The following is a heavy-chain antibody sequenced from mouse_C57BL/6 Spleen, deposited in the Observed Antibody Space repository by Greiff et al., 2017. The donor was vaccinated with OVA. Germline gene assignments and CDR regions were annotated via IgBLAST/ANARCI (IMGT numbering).Heavy chain of an antibody. V-gene: IGHV5-16*01. CDR3: AVVRTTDAMDY. CDR1: GFTFSDYY. Sequence: EVMLVESEGGLVQPGSSMKLSCTASGFTFSDYYMAWVRQVPEKGLEWVANINYDGSSTYYLDSLKSRFIISRDNAKNILYLQMSSLKSEDTATYCGAVVRTTDAMDYWGKGTSVTVSS. J-gene: IGHJ4*01. CDR2: INYDGSST. D-gene: IGHD2-1*01.